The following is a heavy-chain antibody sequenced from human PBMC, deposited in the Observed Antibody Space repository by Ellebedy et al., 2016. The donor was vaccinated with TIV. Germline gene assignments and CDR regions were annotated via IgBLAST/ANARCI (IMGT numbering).Heavy chain of an antibody. V-gene: IGHV3-7*01. J-gene: IGHJ4*02. D-gene: IGHD3-16*01. Sequence: GGSLRLSCAASGFTFSEYWMSWVRQAPGKGLEWVANINQDESEKSYVDSVKGRFTISRDNAKKSVYLQMNSLRAEDMAVYYCARDIGYIDYWGQGTLVTVSS. CDR1: GFTFSEYW. CDR3: ARDIGYIDY. CDR2: INQDESEK.